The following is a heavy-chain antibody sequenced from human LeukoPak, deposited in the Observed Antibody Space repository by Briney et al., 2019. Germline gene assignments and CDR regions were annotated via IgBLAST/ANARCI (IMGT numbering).Heavy chain of an antibody. D-gene: IGHD2-2*01. Sequence: PSETLSLTCTVSGGSISSYYWSWIRQPPGKGLEWIGYIYYSGSAFYNPSLKSRVTISVDTSKNQFSLRLSSVTAADTAVYYCARRLCSSTSCYYAFDIWGQGTMVTVSS. CDR3: ARRLCSSTSCYYAFDI. V-gene: IGHV4-59*04. CDR1: GGSISSYY. J-gene: IGHJ3*02. CDR2: IYYSGSA.